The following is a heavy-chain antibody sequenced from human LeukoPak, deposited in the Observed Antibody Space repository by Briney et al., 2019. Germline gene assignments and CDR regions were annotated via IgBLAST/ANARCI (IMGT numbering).Heavy chain of an antibody. CDR2: INAGNGNT. CDR1: GYTFTSYA. V-gene: IGHV1-3*01. CDR3: AREGADFSSTSCPARLFDY. D-gene: IGHD2-2*01. J-gene: IGHJ4*02. Sequence: ASVKVSCKASGYTFTSYAMHWVRQAPGQRLEWMGWINAGNGNTKYSQKFQGRVTITRDTSASTAYMELSSLRSEDTAVYYCAREGADFSSTSCPARLFDYRGQGTLVTVSS.